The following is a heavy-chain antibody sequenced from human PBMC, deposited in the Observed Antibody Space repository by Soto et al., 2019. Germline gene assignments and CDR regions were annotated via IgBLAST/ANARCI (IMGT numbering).Heavy chain of an antibody. CDR1: SGSITSNNW. CDR3: ARNRYGGYDFDY. D-gene: IGHD5-12*01. CDR2: VSHSGNT. V-gene: IGHV4-4*02. J-gene: IGHJ4*02. Sequence: QVQLQESGPGLVKPSGTLSLTCAVSSGSITSNNWWSWVRQPPGKGLEWIGEVSHSGNTNYIPSLKSRVTISVDKSRNQFSLRLNSVTPADTAVYYCARNRYGGYDFDYWGQGTLVTVSS.